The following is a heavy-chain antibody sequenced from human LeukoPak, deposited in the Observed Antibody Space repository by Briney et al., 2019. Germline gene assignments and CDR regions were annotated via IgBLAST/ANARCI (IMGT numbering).Heavy chain of an antibody. D-gene: IGHD2-2*01. V-gene: IGHV3-21*04. CDR2: VSSSSSYI. CDR1: GFTFSIYS. CDR3: ARDRHQGAFDM. Sequence: GGSLRLSCAASGFTFSIYSMNWVRQAPGKGLEWVSSVSSSSSYIYYADSVKGRFTISRDNSKNTLYLQMNSLRAEDTAVYYCARDRHQGAFDMWGQGTMVIVSS. J-gene: IGHJ3*02.